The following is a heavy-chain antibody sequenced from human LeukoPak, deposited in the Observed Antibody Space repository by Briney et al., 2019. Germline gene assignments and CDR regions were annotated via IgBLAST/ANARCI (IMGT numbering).Heavy chain of an antibody. V-gene: IGHV4-34*01. CDR3: ARRWNYGRNYYIDV. J-gene: IGHJ6*03. D-gene: IGHD1-7*01. Sequence: SETLSLTCAVYGGSFSNYYWSWIRQPPGKGLEWLGEINDSGRANYNPSLMSRVTVSVDTSKNQFSLRLTSVTATDTAVYYCARRWNYGRNYYIDVWGNGATVSVSS. CDR1: GGSFSNYY. CDR2: INDSGRA.